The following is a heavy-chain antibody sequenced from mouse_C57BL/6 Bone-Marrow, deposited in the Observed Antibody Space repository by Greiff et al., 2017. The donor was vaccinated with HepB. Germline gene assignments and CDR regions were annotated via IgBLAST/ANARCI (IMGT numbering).Heavy chain of an antibody. V-gene: IGHV1-20*01. CDR1: GYSFTGYF. J-gene: IGHJ4*01. D-gene: IGHD1-1*01. Sequence: VQLKESGPELVKPGDSVKISCKASGYSFTGYFMNWVMQSHGKSLEWIGRINPYNGDTFYNQKFKGKATLTVDKSSSTAHMELRSLTSEDSAVYYCVRWETTVVGGHYAMDYWGQGTSVTVSS. CDR2: INPYNGDT. CDR3: VRWETTVVGGHYAMDY.